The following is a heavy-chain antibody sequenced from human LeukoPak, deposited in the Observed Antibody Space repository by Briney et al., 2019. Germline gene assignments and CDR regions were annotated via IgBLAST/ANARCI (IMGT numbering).Heavy chain of an antibody. CDR3: AKEMLRGYYYYGMDV. J-gene: IGHJ6*02. D-gene: IGHD3-10*01. CDR2: IKTGGGT. CDR1: GFTVSSNS. Sequence: GGSLRLSCAASGFTVSSNSMNWVRQAPGKGLEWVSVIKTGGGTHYGDSVKGRFIVSRDSSQNTLFLQMNRLRADDTAIYYCAKEMLRGYYYYGMDVWGQGTTVTVSS. V-gene: IGHV3-66*01.